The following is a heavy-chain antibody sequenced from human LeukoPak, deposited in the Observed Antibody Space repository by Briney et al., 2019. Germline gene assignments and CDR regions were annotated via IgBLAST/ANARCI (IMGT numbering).Heavy chain of an antibody. CDR1: GFTFNNFW. Sequence: GGSLRLSCAASGFTFNNFWMSWVRQAPGKGLEWIGRIKSQTDGGTADYAAPVKGRFTISRDDSKTTLFLQMNSLKTEDTAMYYCATDLLDYWGQGTTVTVSS. CDR2: IKSQTDGGTA. CDR3: ATDLLDY. V-gene: IGHV3-15*01. J-gene: IGHJ4*03.